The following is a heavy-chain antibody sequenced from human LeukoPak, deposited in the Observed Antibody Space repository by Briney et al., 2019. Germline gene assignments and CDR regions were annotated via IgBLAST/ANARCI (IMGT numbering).Heavy chain of an antibody. J-gene: IGHJ6*02. V-gene: IGHV3-23*01. CDR3: AKKIVATNYYYGMDV. CDR1: GFIFDDYA. Sequence: GGSLRLSCTASGFIFDDYAMHWVRQTPGKGLEWVSSISNTGGNTYYADSVKGRFTISRDNSKNTLYVQMNSLRAEDTAVYYCAKKIVATNYYYGMDVWGQGTTVTVSS. CDR2: ISNTGGNT. D-gene: IGHD5-12*01.